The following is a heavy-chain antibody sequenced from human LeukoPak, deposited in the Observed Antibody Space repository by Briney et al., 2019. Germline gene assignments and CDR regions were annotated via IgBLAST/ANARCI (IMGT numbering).Heavy chain of an antibody. CDR1: GGSVSSISYF. CDR2: IYYSGSA. D-gene: IGHD2-2*01. Sequence: SETLSLTCGVSGGSVSSISYFWGWVRQPPGKGLQWIGSIYYSGSAYYNPSLQSRVAISVDTSRNQFSLKLTSVTAADTAVYYCARRPSWPSTSAFDIWGRGTMVTVSP. V-gene: IGHV4-39*01. CDR3: ARRPSWPSTSAFDI. J-gene: IGHJ3*02.